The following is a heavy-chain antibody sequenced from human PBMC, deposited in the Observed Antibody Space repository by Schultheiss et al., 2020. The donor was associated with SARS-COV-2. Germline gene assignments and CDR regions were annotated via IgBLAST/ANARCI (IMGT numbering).Heavy chain of an antibody. CDR3: VRDDGGYFRTSWFDP. D-gene: IGHD3-22*01. J-gene: IGHJ5*02. CDR2: INHSGST. CDR1: GGSFSDYC. V-gene: IGHV4-34*01. Sequence: SETLSLTCAVYGGSFSDYCWTWIRQPPGKGLEWIGEINHSGSTNYNPSLKSRVTISVDTSKNQFSLKLSSVTAADTAVYYCVRDDGGYFRTSWFDPWGQGTRVTVSS.